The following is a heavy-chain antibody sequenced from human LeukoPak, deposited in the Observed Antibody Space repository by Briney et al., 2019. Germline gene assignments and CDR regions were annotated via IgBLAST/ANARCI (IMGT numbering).Heavy chain of an antibody. J-gene: IGHJ3*02. V-gene: IGHV3-9*01. CDR1: GFTFDGYA. D-gene: IGHD3-22*01. Sequence: GRSLRLSCAASGFTFDGYAMHWVRQAPGKGLEWVSGISWKSGSIGYADSVKGRFTISRDNVKDSLYLRMNSLRAEDTALYYCAKAGYHYGVGAFDIWGQGTMVTVSS. CDR3: AKAGYHYGVGAFDI. CDR2: ISWKSGSI.